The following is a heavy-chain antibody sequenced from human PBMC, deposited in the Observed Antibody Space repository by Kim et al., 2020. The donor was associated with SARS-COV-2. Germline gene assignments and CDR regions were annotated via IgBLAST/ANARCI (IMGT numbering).Heavy chain of an antibody. CDR3: AKDGSDDYSLFDY. CDR2: ISWNSGSI. V-gene: IGHV3-9*01. CDR1: GFTFDDYA. Sequence: GGSLRLSCAASGFTFDDYAMHWVRQAPGKGLEWVSGISWNSGSIGYADSVKGRFTISRDNAKNSLYLQMNSLRAEDTALYYCAKDGSDDYSLFDYWGQGTLVTVSS. J-gene: IGHJ4*02. D-gene: IGHD4-4*01.